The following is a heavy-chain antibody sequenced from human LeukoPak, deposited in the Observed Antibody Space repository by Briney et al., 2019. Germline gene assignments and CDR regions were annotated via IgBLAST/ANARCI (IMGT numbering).Heavy chain of an antibody. D-gene: IGHD6-6*01. J-gene: IGHJ5*02. Sequence: GGSLRLSCAASGFTFSSYSMNWVRQAPGKGLEWVSSISSSSSYIYYADSVKGRFTISRDNAKNSLYLQMNSLRAEDTAVYYCAGENGAIAARPSWFDPWGQGTLVTVSS. V-gene: IGHV3-21*01. CDR2: ISSSSSYI. CDR1: GFTFSSYS. CDR3: AGENGAIAARPSWFDP.